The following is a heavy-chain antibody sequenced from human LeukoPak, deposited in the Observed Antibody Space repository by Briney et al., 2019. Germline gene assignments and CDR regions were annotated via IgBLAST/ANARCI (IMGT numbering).Heavy chain of an antibody. Sequence: SVKVSCKASGGTFSSYAISWVRQAPGQGLEWMGGIIPIFGTANYAQKFQGRVTITADESTSTAYMELSSLRSEDTAVYYYARDRRIAAAGTDPYYYYYYMDVWGTGTTVTVSS. CDR1: GGTFSSYA. CDR3: ARDRRIAAAGTDPYYYYYYMDV. D-gene: IGHD6-13*01. V-gene: IGHV1-69*13. CDR2: IIPIFGTA. J-gene: IGHJ6*03.